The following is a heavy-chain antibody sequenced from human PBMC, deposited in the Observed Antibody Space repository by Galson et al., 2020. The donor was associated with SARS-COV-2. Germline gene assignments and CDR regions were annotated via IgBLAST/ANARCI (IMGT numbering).Heavy chain of an antibody. CDR3: ASGPSSGWYDF. J-gene: IGHJ5*01. CDR2: FDPEYGDP. D-gene: IGHD6-19*01. Sequence: ASVKVSCKVSGYSLTELSLHWVRQAPGIGLEWLGRFDPEYGDPIYAQKFQGRVSMTVDTSTDTAYMEVHSLRSDDTALYFCASGPSSGWYDFWGQGTLVTVSS. V-gene: IGHV1-24*01. CDR1: GYSLTELS.